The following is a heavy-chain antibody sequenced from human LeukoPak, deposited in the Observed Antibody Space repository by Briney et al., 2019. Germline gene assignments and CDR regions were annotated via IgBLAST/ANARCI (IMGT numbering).Heavy chain of an antibody. D-gene: IGHD5-24*01. V-gene: IGHV3-30*02. CDR1: GFTFSSYG. J-gene: IGHJ4*02. CDR3: AKDQRWLQFVGLDY. CDR2: IRYDGSNK. Sequence: GGSLRLSCAASGFTFSSYGMHWVRQAPGKGLEWVAFIRYDGSNKYYADSVKGRFTISRDNSKNTLYLQMNSLRAEDTAVYYCAKDQRWLQFVGLDYWGQGTLVTVSS.